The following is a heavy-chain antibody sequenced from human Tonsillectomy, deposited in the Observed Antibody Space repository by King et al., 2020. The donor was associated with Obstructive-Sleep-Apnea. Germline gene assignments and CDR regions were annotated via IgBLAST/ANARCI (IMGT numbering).Heavy chain of an antibody. Sequence: VQLVESGGGLVQPGGSLRLSCAASGFTFSSYSLNWVRQAPGKGLEWVSHISHSSTTTYYADSVEGRFTVSRDNADNSLYLQMSSLRVEDTAVYYCARGGRGTGIDYWGQGPLVTVSS. V-gene: IGHV3-48*01. CDR2: ISHSSTTT. CDR1: GFTFSSYS. CDR3: ARGGRGTGIDY. J-gene: IGHJ4*02.